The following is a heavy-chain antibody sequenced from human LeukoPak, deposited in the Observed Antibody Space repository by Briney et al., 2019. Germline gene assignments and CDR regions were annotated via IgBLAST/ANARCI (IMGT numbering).Heavy chain of an antibody. D-gene: IGHD4-11*01. J-gene: IGHJ4*02. V-gene: IGHV4-39*01. CDR2: IHYSGST. CDR1: GGSISSSSYY. Sequence: SETLSLTCTVSGGSISSSSYYWGWIRQPPGKGLEWIGSIHYSGSTYYNPSLKSRVTISVDTSKNQFSLKLSSVTAADTAVYYCARPATTVTTPVSYYFDYWGQGTLVTVSS. CDR3: ARPATTVTTPVSYYFDY.